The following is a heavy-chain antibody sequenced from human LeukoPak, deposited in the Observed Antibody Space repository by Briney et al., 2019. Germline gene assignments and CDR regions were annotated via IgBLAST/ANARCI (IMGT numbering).Heavy chain of an antibody. CDR1: GVSFSGYY. V-gene: IGHV4-34*01. CDR2: INHSGGT. CDR3: ARGRTRGFDY. J-gene: IGHJ4*02. Sequence: SETLSLTCAVYGVSFSGYYCNWIRQPPGKGLEWIGEINHSGGTNYNPSLKSRVTISVDTSKNQFSLKLSSVTAADTAVYYCARGRTRGFDYWGQGTLVTVSS.